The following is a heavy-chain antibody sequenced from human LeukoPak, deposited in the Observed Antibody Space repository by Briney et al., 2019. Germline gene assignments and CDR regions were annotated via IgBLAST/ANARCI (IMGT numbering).Heavy chain of an antibody. V-gene: IGHV1-2*06. Sequence: VSVKVSCKASGYTFTGYYMHWVRQAPGQGLEWMGRITPNSGGTNYAQKFQGRVTMTRDTSISTAYMELSRLRSDDTAVYYCARIVTTSSVGDYWGQGTLVTVSS. J-gene: IGHJ4*02. CDR3: ARIVTTSSVGDY. D-gene: IGHD5-12*01. CDR2: ITPNSGGT. CDR1: GYTFTGYY.